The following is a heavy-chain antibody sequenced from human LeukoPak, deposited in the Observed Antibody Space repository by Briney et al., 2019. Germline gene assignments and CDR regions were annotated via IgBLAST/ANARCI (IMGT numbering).Heavy chain of an antibody. CDR2: ISGSGGST. J-gene: IGHJ4*02. D-gene: IGHD4-11*01. V-gene: IGHV3-23*01. CDR3: AKDLRPYSNYGYYFDY. Sequence: HPGGSLRLSCAASGFTFSSYAMSWVRQAPGKGLEWVSAISGSGGSTYYADSVKGRFTISRDNSKNTLYLQMNSLRAEDTAVYYCAKDLRPYSNYGYYFDYWGQGTLVTVSS. CDR1: GFTFSSYA.